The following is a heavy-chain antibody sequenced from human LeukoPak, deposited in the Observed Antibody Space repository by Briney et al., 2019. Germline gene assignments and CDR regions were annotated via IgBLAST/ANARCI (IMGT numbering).Heavy chain of an antibody. CDR2: TYYRSKWYT. V-gene: IGHV6-1*01. J-gene: IGHJ4*02. CDR1: GDSVSSKSTA. D-gene: IGHD3-16*01. CDR3: AKEGSDGYLFDY. Sequence: PSQTLSLTCAISGDSVSSKSTAWNWIRQSPSSCLEWLGRTYYRSKWYTCYAVSVKGRITINSASSKNQFSLQLNYLTTDDKAVYYSAKEGSDGYLFDYWGQGSLVIVSS.